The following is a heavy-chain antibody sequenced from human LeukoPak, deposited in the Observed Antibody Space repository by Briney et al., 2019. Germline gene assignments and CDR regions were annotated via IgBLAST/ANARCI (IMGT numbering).Heavy chain of an antibody. CDR3: ARGGRSLVAAQFDL. CDR2: INHSGST. V-gene: IGHV4-34*01. D-gene: IGHD2-15*01. J-gene: IGHJ2*01. Sequence: PSETLSLTCAVHGGSFSGYYWSWIRQPPGKGLEWIGEINHSGSTNYNPSLKGRVTISVDTSKNQFSLKLSSVTAADTAVYYCARGGRSLVAAQFDLWGRGTLVTVSS. CDR1: GGSFSGYY.